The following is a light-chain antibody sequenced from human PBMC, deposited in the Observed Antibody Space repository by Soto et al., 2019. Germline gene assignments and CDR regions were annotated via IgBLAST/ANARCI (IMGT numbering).Light chain of an antibody. V-gene: IGKV3-11*01. Sequence: EIVLTRSPPTLSLSPGERATLSCRASQSVSSYLAWYQHKPGQAPRLLIYDASNRATGIPARFSGSGSGTDFTLTISSLEPEDFAVYYCQQRSNWPPGFGQGTRLEIK. CDR2: DAS. J-gene: IGKJ5*01. CDR3: QQRSNWPPG. CDR1: QSVSSY.